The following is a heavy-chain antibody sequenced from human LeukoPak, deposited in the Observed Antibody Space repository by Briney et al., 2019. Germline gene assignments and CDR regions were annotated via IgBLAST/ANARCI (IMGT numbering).Heavy chain of an antibody. CDR3: ARVGSLSQGGYELIYYYYYMDV. CDR1: GYTFTKYY. J-gene: IGHJ6*03. V-gene: IGHV1-46*01. CDR2: INPSGGST. Sequence: ASVKVSCKASGYTFTKYYMHWVRQAPGQGLEWMGIINPSGGSTSYAQKFQGRVTMTRDMSTSTAYMELRSLRSDDTAVYYCARVGSLSQGGYELIYYYYYMDVWGKGTTVTVSS. D-gene: IGHD5-12*01.